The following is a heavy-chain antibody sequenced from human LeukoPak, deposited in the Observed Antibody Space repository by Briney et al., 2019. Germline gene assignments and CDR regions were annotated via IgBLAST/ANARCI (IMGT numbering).Heavy chain of an antibody. D-gene: IGHD3-3*01. CDR1: GFTFSNHE. CDR2: ISASGNTI. J-gene: IGHJ3*02. V-gene: IGHV3-48*03. CDR3: ARGGSLGYLLNAFDI. Sequence: GGSLRLSCAASGFTFSNHEVDWVRQAPGKGLEWVSYISASGNTIYADSARGRFTISRDNARKSVSLQMNSLRAEDTAVYYCARGGSLGYLLNAFDIWGQGTMVTV.